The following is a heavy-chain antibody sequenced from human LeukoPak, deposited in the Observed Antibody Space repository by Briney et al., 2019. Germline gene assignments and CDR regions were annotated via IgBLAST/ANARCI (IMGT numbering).Heavy chain of an antibody. CDR1: GGTFSSYA. Sequence: GASVKVSCKASGGTFSSYAISWVRQAPGQGLEWMGRIIPILGIANYAQKFQGRVTITADKSTSTAYMELSSLRSEDTAVYYCGKDTAMALYYYYGMDVWGQGTTVTVSS. V-gene: IGHV1-69*04. D-gene: IGHD5-18*01. CDR2: IIPILGIA. CDR3: GKDTAMALYYYYGMDV. J-gene: IGHJ6*02.